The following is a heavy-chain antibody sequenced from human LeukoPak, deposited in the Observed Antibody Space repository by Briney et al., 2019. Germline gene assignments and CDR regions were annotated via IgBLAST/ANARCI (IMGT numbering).Heavy chain of an antibody. CDR2: IYYSGST. CDR3: ARVILPIDY. V-gene: IGHV4-59*01. Sequence: PSETLSLTCTVSGGSISSYYWSWIRQPPGKGLEWIGYIYYSGSTNYNPSLKSRVTISVDTSKNQFSLKLSSVTAADTAVYYCARVILPIDYWGQGTLVTVSS. CDR1: GGSISSYY. D-gene: IGHD2/OR15-2a*01. J-gene: IGHJ4*02.